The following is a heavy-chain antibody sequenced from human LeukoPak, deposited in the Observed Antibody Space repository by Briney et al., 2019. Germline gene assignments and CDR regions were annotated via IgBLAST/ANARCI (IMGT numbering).Heavy chain of an antibody. J-gene: IGHJ5*02. V-gene: IGHV3-23*01. CDR1: GFKYKSYA. CDR3: AKSVGYGDYADWFDP. D-gene: IGHD4-17*01. CDR2: ISGRGGST. Sequence: GGSVRLSCGASGFKYKSYAMRWVRQATGKGLEWVSAISGRGGSTYDADSVKGRFTISRNNSKTTLHLQMNSPRAEDTAVYYCAKSVGYGDYADWFDPWGQGTLVTVSS.